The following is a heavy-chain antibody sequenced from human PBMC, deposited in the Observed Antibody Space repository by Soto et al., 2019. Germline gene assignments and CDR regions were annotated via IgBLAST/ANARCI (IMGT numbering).Heavy chain of an antibody. CDR3: ARRRVGAYYFDY. CDR2: IYSSGST. D-gene: IGHD3-16*01. CDR1: GGSISSSGYY. J-gene: IGHJ4*02. V-gene: IGHV4-39*01. Sequence: QLQLQESGPGLAKPSETLSLTCTVSGGSISSSGYYWGWIRQPPGKGLEWIGKIYSSGSTYYNPSLKTRVTISIDTSKDQFSLKLTSVTAADTAVYYCARRRVGAYYFDYWGQGILVTVSS.